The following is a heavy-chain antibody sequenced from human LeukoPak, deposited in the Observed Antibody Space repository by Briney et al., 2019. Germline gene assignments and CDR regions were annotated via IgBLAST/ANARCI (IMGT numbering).Heavy chain of an antibody. D-gene: IGHD5-18*01. V-gene: IGHV4-38-2*02. CDR1: GYSINSGYY. CDR3: ARRRGYSYGYADY. J-gene: IGHJ4*02. CDR2: IYHSGST. Sequence: PSQTLSLTCTVSGYSINSGYYWGWIRQPPGKGLEWIAIIYHSGSTYYNPSLKSRVTISVDTSKNQFSLKLSSVTAADTAVYYCARRRGYSYGYADYWGQGTLVTVSS.